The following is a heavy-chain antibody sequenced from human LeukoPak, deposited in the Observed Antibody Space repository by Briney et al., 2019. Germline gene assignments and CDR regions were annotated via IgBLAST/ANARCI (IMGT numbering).Heavy chain of an antibody. CDR1: GGSISSSSYY. D-gene: IGHD3-3*01. J-gene: IGHJ4*02. CDR3: ARGPPHYDFWSGYSGYFDY. V-gene: IGHV4-39*07. CDR2: INHSGST. Sequence: PSETLSLTCTVSGGSISSSSYYWSWIRQPPGKGLEWIGEINHSGSTNYNPSLKSRVTISVDTSKNQFSLKLSSVTAADTAVYYCARGPPHYDFWSGYSGYFDYWGQGTLVTVSS.